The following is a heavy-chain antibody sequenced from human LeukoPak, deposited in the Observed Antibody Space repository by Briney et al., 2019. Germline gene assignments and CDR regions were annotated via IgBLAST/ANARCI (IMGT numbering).Heavy chain of an antibody. Sequence: GGSLRLSCAASGFTFSRYSMNWVRQAPGKGLDWVSWISSSSSYIYYADSVKGRFTISRDNAKNSLYLQMQSLRAEDTAVYYCASRSTIVGATLGFWGQGTLVTVSS. CDR2: ISSSSSYI. CDR3: ASRSTIVGATLGF. CDR1: GFTFSRYS. V-gene: IGHV3-21*01. J-gene: IGHJ4*02. D-gene: IGHD1-26*01.